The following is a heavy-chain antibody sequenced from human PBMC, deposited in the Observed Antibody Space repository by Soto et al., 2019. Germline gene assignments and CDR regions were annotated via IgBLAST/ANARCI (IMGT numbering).Heavy chain of an antibody. CDR2: FDPEDGET. V-gene: IGHV1-24*01. D-gene: IGHD3-10*01. Sequence: VASVKVSCKVSGYTLTELSMHWVRQAPGKGLEWMGGFDPEDGETIYAQKFQGRVTMTTDTSTSTAYMELRSLRSDDTAVYYCARDQKLLWFGELLYPRGVDYWGQGTLVTVSS. CDR3: ARDQKLLWFGELLYPRGVDY. CDR1: GYTLTELS. J-gene: IGHJ4*02.